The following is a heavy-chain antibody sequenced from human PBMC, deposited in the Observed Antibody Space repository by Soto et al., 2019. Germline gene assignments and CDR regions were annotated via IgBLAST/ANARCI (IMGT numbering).Heavy chain of an antibody. J-gene: IGHJ6*02. CDR3: ARDAIAAAGLGYYYYGMDV. CDR2: IYYSGST. D-gene: IGHD6-13*01. V-gene: IGHV4-59*01. CDR1: GGSISSYY. Sequence: LSLTCPVSGGSISSYYWSWIRQPPGKGLEWIGYIYYSGSTNYNPSLKSRVTISVDTSKNQFSLKLSSVTAADTAVYYCARDAIAAAGLGYYYYGMDVWGQGTTVTVSS.